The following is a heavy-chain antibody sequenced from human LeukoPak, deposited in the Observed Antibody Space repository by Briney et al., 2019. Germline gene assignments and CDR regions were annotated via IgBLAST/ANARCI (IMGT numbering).Heavy chain of an antibody. D-gene: IGHD6-13*01. CDR1: GGSISSYY. J-gene: IGHJ5*02. V-gene: IGHV4-59*01. CDR3: ARSIAAAGITWFDP. Sequence: PSETLSLTCTVSGGSISSYYWSWIRQPPGKGLEWIGYIYYSGSTNYNPSLKSRVTISVDTSKNQFSLKLSSVTAADTAVYYCARSIAAAGITWFDPWGQGTLVTVSS. CDR2: IYYSGST.